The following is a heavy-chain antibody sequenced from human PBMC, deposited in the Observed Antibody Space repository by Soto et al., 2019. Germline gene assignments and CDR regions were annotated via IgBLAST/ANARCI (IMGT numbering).Heavy chain of an antibody. V-gene: IGHV3-23*01. D-gene: IGHD2-15*01. J-gene: IGHJ3*02. Sequence: EVQLLESGGGLVQPGGSLRLSCAASGFTFSSYAMSWVRQAPGKGLEWVSAISGSGGSTYYADSVKGRFTISRDNSKNTLYLQMNRLRAEDPAVYYCAKDDMVVVVAATRFFENAFDIWGQGTMVTGSS. CDR1: GFTFSSYA. CDR2: ISGSGGST. CDR3: AKDDMVVVVAATRFFENAFDI.